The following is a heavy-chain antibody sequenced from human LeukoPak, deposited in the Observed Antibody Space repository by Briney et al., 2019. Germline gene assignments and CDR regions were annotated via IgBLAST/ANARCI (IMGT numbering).Heavy chain of an antibody. J-gene: IGHJ3*02. CDR1: GYTFTSYD. V-gene: IGHV1-8*01. Sequence: ASVKVSCKASGYTFTSYDINWVRQATGQGLEWMGWMNPNSGNTGYAQKFQGRVTMTRNTSISTAYMELSSLRSEGTAVYYCASGRYDFWSGYSNDAFDIWGQGTMVTVSS. D-gene: IGHD3-3*01. CDR2: MNPNSGNT. CDR3: ASGRYDFWSGYSNDAFDI.